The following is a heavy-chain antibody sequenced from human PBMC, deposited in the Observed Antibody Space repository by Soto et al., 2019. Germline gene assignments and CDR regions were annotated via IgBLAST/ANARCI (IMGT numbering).Heavy chain of an antibody. V-gene: IGHV4-59*12. CDR2: IYYSGTT. Sequence: SETLSLTCTVSGGSFSPNYWAWIRQPPGKGLEWIGEIYYSGTTNYNPSLKSRVTISVDKSKNQFSLKLSSVTAADTAVYYCARDNLARLLWFGEFLSYGMAVWGQGTTVTVSS. CDR1: GGSFSPNY. CDR3: ARDNLARLLWFGEFLSYGMAV. D-gene: IGHD3-10*01. J-gene: IGHJ6*02.